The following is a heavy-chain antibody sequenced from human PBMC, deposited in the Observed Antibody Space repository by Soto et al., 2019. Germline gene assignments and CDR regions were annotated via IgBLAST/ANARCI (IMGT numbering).Heavy chain of an antibody. CDR2: IYSGGST. CDR3: ARHGYNYGGGYFDY. Sequence: EVQLVESGGGLVQPGGSLRLSCAASGVTVSSNYMSWVRQAPGKGLEWVSVIYSGGSTYYADSVKGSFTISRDNSMTTLSLQINSLSAEDTAVYYCARHGYNYGGGYFDYWGQGTLVTVSS. V-gene: IGHV3-66*04. CDR1: GVTVSSNY. J-gene: IGHJ4*02. D-gene: IGHD5-18*01.